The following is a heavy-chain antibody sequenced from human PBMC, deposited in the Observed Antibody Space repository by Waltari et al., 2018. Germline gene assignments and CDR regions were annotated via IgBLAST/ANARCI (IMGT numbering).Heavy chain of an antibody. CDR1: GDAIGLYR. CDR3: AREGIADRDSIFDV. D-gene: IGHD6-13*01. CDR2: VFASGST. Sequence: QVRLEESGPRLVKPSGTLSLTCSVTGDAIGLYRWTWIRQSAVQGLEWIGRVFASGSTNFNPALRGRVTMSVDKSKIQFSLEMTSMTAADTATYYCAREGIADRDSIFDVWGQGILVTVSS. J-gene: IGHJ4*02. V-gene: IGHV4-4*07.